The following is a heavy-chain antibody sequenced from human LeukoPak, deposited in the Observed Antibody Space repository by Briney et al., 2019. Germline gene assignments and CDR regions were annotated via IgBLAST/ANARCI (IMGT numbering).Heavy chain of an antibody. D-gene: IGHD2-2*01. CDR3: ARDLKRYQLLTEYFQH. Sequence: GASVKVSCKASGYTFTSYGISWVRQAPGQGLEWMGWISAYNGNTNYAQKLQGRDTMTTDTSTSTAYMELRSLRSDDTAVYYCARDLKRYQLLTEYFQHWGQGTLVTVSS. V-gene: IGHV1-18*01. CDR1: GYTFTSYG. J-gene: IGHJ1*01. CDR2: ISAYNGNT.